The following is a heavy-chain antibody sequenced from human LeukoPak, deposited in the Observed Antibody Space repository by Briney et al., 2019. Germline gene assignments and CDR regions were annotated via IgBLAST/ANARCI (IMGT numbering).Heavy chain of an antibody. J-gene: IGHJ6*02. CDR2: IYTSGST. Sequence: SETLSLTCTVSGGSISNYYWSWIRQPAGRGLEWIGRIYTSGSTNYNPSLKSRVTMSVDTSKNQFSLRLTSVTAADTAVYYCGRTGIGSSYYYGMDVWGRGTTVTVSS. CDR3: GRTGIGSSYYYGMDV. CDR1: GGSISNYY. D-gene: IGHD6-6*01. V-gene: IGHV4-4*07.